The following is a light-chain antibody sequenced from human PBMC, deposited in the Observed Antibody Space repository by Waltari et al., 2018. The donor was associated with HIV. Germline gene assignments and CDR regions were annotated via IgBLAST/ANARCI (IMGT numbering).Light chain of an antibody. Sequence: QSVLTQPPSASGTPGQRVTISCSGSSSNIGRNYVYWYQQLPGTAPNLLIYRNNQRPSGVPDRFSGSKSGTSASLAISGLRSEDEADYYCAAWDDSLSGWVFGGGTKLTVL. J-gene: IGLJ3*02. CDR1: SSNIGRNY. CDR2: RNN. CDR3: AAWDDSLSGWV. V-gene: IGLV1-47*01.